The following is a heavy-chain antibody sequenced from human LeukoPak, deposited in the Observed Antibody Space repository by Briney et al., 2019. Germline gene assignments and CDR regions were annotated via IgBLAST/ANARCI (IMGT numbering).Heavy chain of an antibody. Sequence: PGGSLRLSCAASGFTFSSYAMSRVRQAPGKGLEWVSAISGSGGSTYYADSVKGRFTISRDNSKNTLYLQMNSLRAEDTAVYYCAKNVGYCSSTSCYVRYIWDYYYYMDVWGKGTTVTVSS. CDR2: ISGSGGST. CDR3: AKNVGYCSSTSCYVRYIWDYYYYMDV. J-gene: IGHJ6*03. V-gene: IGHV3-23*01. CDR1: GFTFSSYA. D-gene: IGHD2-2*01.